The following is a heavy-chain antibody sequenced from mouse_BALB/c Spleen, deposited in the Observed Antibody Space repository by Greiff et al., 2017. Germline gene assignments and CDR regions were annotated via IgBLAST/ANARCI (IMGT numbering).Heavy chain of an antibody. CDR3: TKYGHDGGYAMDY. J-gene: IGHJ4*01. Sequence: EVQLQQSGTVLARPGASVKMSCKASGYTFTSYWMHWVKQRPGQGLEWIGAIYPGNSDTSYNQKFKGKAKLTAVTSTSTAYMELSSLTNEDSAVYYCTKYGHDGGYAMDYWGQGTSVTVSS. CDR2: IYPGNSDT. D-gene: IGHD2-2*01. CDR1: GYTFTSYW. V-gene: IGHV1-5*01.